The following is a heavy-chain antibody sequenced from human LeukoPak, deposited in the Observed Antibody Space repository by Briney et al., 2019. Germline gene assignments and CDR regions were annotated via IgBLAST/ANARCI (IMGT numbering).Heavy chain of an antibody. J-gene: IGHJ4*02. D-gene: IGHD6-19*01. CDR1: GFTFSTYA. CDR2: ISYDGSNK. V-gene: IGHV3-30-3*01. Sequence: GGSLRLSCAASGFTFSTYAIHWVRQAPGKGLEWVAVISYDGSNKYYADSVKGRFTISRDNSKNTLYLQMNSLRAEDTAVYYCAKDIHSSGWHYFDYWGQGTLVTVSS. CDR3: AKDIHSSGWHYFDY.